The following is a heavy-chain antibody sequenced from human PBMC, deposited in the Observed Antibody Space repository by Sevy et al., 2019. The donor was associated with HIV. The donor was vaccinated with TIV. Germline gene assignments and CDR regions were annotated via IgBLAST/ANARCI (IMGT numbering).Heavy chain of an antibody. Sequence: GGSLRLSCAASGFTFSSYSMNWVRQAPGKGLEWVSSIRDTGSYIYHADSVKGRFTISRDNTKNTLYLQMNSLRAEDTAVYYCARWDADRRWYFDYWGQGTLVTVSS. D-gene: IGHD1-26*01. V-gene: IGHV3-21*01. CDR2: IRDTGSYI. J-gene: IGHJ4*02. CDR3: ARWDADRRWYFDY. CDR1: GFTFSSYS.